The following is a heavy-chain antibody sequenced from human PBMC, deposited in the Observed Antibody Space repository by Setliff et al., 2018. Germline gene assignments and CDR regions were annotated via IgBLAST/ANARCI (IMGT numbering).Heavy chain of an antibody. CDR3: ARGISFHLEWLL. CDR1: GGSISSHY. D-gene: IGHD3-3*01. Sequence: SETLSLTCTVSGGSISSHYWSWIRQPPGKGLGWIGYIFYIGSTNYNPSLKSRVTISVDRSKNQFSLKLSSVTAADTAVYYCARGISFHLEWLLWGQGTLVTVSS. V-gene: IGHV4-59*11. J-gene: IGHJ4*02. CDR2: IFYIGST.